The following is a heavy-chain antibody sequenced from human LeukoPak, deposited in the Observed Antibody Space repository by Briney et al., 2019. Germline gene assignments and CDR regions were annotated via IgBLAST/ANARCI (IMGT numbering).Heavy chain of an antibody. CDR2: IFYSGST. D-gene: IGHD2-15*01. CDR1: GGSINSGRYY. J-gene: IGHJ4*02. V-gene: IGHV4-39*01. CDR3: ARRKAYCSGSLCYADY. Sequence: SETLSLTCAVSGGSINSGRYYWGWIRQPPGKGLEWIGSIFYSGSTYYNPSLKSRVTISVDTSKNRFSLKLSSVTAADTAVYYCARRKAYCSGSLCYADYWGQGSLVTVSS.